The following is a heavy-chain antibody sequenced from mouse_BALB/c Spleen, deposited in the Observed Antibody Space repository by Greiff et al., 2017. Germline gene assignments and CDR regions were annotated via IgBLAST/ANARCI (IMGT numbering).Heavy chain of an antibody. J-gene: IGHJ4*01. CDR1: GFTFSSYT. Sequence: EVQGVESGGGLVQPGGSLKLSCAASGFTFSSYTMSWVRQTPEKRLEWVAYISNGGGSTYYPDTVKGRFTISRDNAKNTLYLQMSSLKSEDTAMYYCARHVQAMDYWGQGTSVTVSS. CDR2: ISNGGGST. CDR3: ARHVQAMDY. V-gene: IGHV5-12-2*01.